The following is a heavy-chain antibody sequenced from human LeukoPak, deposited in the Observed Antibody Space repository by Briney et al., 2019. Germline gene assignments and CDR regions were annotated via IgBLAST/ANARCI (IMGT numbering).Heavy chain of an antibody. CDR1: GFSVTSNH. V-gene: IGHV3-74*01. Sequence: GGSLRLSCAASGFSVTSNHMNWVRQAPGKGLEWVSRINNDGSSTGYADSVKGRFTISRDNVKNTVYLQMNSLTAEDTAVYYCARGQSSGWYPDWGQGTLVTVSS. CDR3: ARGQSSGWYPD. J-gene: IGHJ4*02. D-gene: IGHD6-19*01. CDR2: INNDGSST.